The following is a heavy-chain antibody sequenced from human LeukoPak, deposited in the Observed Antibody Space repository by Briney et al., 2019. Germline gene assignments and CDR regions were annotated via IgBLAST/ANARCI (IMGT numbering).Heavy chain of an antibody. V-gene: IGHV4-59*12. Sequence: SETLSLTCTVSGDSISTYYWSWIRQPPGKGLEWIGYIYYRVTSDYNPSLKSRVTISVDTSKNQFSLKLSSVTAADTAVYYCARDKTAAYYFDYWGQGTLVTVSS. CDR2: IYYRVTS. CDR3: ARDKTAAYYFDY. CDR1: GDSISTYY. D-gene: IGHD2-21*02. J-gene: IGHJ4*02.